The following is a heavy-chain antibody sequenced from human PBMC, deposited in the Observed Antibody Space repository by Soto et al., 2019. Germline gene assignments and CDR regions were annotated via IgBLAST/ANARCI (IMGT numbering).Heavy chain of an antibody. CDR3: ASTKGQWLVDYYYYYMDV. Sequence: QVQLQESGPGLVEPSETLSLTCTVSGGSISSYYWSWIRQPPGKGLEWIGYIHYSGSTNYNPSLKSRVTISVDTSKNQFSLKLSSVTAADTAVYYCASTKGQWLVDYYYYYMDVWGKGTTVTVSS. V-gene: IGHV4-59*08. D-gene: IGHD6-19*01. CDR1: GGSISSYY. CDR2: IHYSGST. J-gene: IGHJ6*03.